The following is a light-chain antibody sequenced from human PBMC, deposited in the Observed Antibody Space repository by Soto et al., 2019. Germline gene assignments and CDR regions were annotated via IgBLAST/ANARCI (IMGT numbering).Light chain of an antibody. CDR1: QSVSSN. V-gene: IGKV3-15*01. CDR3: QQYNNWPPLN. Sequence: MTQSPATLSVSPGERATLSCRASQSVSSNLAWYQQKPGQAPRLLIYGASTRATGIPARFSGSGSGTEVTLTISSLQSEDFAVYYCQQYNNWPPLNFGGGTKVEIK. CDR2: GAS. J-gene: IGKJ4*01.